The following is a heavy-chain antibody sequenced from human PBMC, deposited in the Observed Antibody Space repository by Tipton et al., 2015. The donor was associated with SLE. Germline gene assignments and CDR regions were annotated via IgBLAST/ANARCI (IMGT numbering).Heavy chain of an antibody. CDR2: IYTSGST. V-gene: IGHV4-61*09. CDR3: ARQLTSGYYYEFGY. CDR1: GGSISSGSYF. Sequence: TLSLTCTVSGGSISSGSYFWSWFRQPAGKGLEWIGHIYTSGSTNYNPSLQSRVTISVDTSKNQYSLRLTSVTAADTAVYYCARQLTSGYYYEFGYWGQGMLVTVSS. D-gene: IGHD3-22*01. J-gene: IGHJ4*02.